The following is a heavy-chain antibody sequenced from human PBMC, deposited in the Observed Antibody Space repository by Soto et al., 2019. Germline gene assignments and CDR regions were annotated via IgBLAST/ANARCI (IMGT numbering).Heavy chain of an antibody. CDR1: GFTFSSYA. V-gene: IGHV3-30-3*01. D-gene: IGHD2-8*01. J-gene: IGHJ6*02. CDR3: SVTAPAGYYYGMDV. Sequence: GGSLRLSCAASGFTFSSYAMHWVRQAPGKGLEWVAVISYDGSNKYYADSVKGRFTISRDNSKNTLYLQMNSLRAEDTAVYYCSVTAPAGYYYGMDVWGQGTTVTVSS. CDR2: ISYDGSNK.